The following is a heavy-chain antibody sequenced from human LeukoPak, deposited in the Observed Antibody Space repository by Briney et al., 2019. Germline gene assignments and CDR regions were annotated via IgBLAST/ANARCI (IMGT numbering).Heavy chain of an antibody. J-gene: IGHJ3*02. CDR2: IYYSGST. CDR1: GGSIGSYY. D-gene: IGHD2/OR15-2a*01. Sequence: SETLSLTCTVSGGSIGSYYWSWIRQPPGKGLEWIGYIYYSGSTNYVPSLKSRVTISVDTSKNQFSLKLSSVTAADTAVYYCATPTIYEDAFDIWGQGTMVTVSS. V-gene: IGHV4-59*01. CDR3: ATPTIYEDAFDI.